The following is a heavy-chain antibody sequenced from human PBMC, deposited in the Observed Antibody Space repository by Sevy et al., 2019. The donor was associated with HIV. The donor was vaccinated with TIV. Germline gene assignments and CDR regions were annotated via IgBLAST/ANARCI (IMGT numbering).Heavy chain of an antibody. CDR2: IFSSGST. D-gene: IGHD6-19*01. J-gene: IGHJ4*02. V-gene: IGHV3-66*02. CDR3: VSLFLSYRSGWSYFDY. CDR1: GFTVNDKY. Sequence: GGSLRLSCAITGFTVNDKYIIWVRQAPGKGLEWVSVIFSSGSTYYADSAKGRFTISRDNSKNTVYLQMNSVRAEDTAVYYCVSLFLSYRSGWSYFDYWGQGTPVTVSS.